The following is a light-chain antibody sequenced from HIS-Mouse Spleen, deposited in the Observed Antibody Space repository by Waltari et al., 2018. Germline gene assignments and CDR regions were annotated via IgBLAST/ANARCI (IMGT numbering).Light chain of an antibody. CDR2: DVS. V-gene: IGLV2-11*01. CDR3: CSYAGSYTLV. CDR1: SSDVGGYNY. Sequence: QSALTQPRSVSGSPGQSVTISCTGTSSDVGGYNYVSWYQQHPGKAPKLMIYDVSKRHEGVPYRFSGSKAGNTASLTISGLQAEDEADYYCCSYAGSYTLVFGGGTKLTVL. J-gene: IGLJ3*02.